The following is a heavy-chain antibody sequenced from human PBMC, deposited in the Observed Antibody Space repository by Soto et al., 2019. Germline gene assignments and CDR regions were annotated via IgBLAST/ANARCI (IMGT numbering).Heavy chain of an antibody. CDR3: ARGYGSGSYYSY. CDR1: GVTFNRCG. J-gene: IGHJ4*02. V-gene: IGHV3-33*01. D-gene: IGHD3-10*01. CDR2: IYFDGSNK. Sequence: GGSLRLSCVASGVTFNRCGFHWVRQAPGKGLEWVAVIYFDGSNKYYADSVKGRFTISRDNAKNTLYLQMNSLRAEDTAVHYCARGYGSGSYYSYWGQGTLVTVSS.